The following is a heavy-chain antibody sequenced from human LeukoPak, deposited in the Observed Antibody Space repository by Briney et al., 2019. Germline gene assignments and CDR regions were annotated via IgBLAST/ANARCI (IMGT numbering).Heavy chain of an antibody. CDR3: ARNYNWRLFDY. CDR1: GGSISSSSYY. D-gene: IGHD1-20*01. Sequence: SKTLSLTCTVSGGSISSSSYYWGWIRQPPGKGLEWIGSIYYSGSTYYNPSLKSRVTISVDTSKNQFSLKLSSVTAADTAVYYCARNYNWRLFDYWGQGTLVTVSS. CDR2: IYYSGST. J-gene: IGHJ4*02. V-gene: IGHV4-39*01.